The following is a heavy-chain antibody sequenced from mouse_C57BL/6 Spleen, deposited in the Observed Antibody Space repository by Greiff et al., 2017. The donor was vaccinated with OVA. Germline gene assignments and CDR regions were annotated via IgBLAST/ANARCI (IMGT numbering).Heavy chain of an antibody. CDR2: IYPGDGDT. V-gene: IGHV1-82*01. CDR1: GYAFSSSW. Sequence: QVQLQQSGPELVKPGASVKISCKASGYAFSSSWMNWVKQRPGTGLEWIGRIYPGDGDTNYNGKVKGKATLTADKSSSTAYMQLSSLTSEDSAVYFCARSLNWGKGYWGQGTTLTVSS. D-gene: IGHD4-1*01. CDR3: ARSLNWGKGY. J-gene: IGHJ2*01.